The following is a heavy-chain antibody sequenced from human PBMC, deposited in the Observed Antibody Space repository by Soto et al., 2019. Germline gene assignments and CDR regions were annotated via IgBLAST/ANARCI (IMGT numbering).Heavy chain of an antibody. CDR2: IRSKANSYAT. CDR1: GFTFSGSA. CDR3: TSCLFPSLTSCYAGGDY. Sequence: PGGSLRLSCAASGFTFSGSAMHWVRQASGKGLEWVGRIRSKANSYATAYAASVKGRFTISRDDSKNTAYLQMNSLKTEDTAVYYCTSCLFPSLTSCYAGGDYWGQGTLVTVSS. D-gene: IGHD2-2*01. J-gene: IGHJ4*02. V-gene: IGHV3-73*01.